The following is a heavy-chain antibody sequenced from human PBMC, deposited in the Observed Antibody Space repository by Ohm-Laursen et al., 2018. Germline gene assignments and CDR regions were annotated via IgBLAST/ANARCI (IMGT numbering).Heavy chain of an antibody. CDR2: IKSKPDGETT. CDR1: GFTFSNAW. J-gene: IGHJ2*01. Sequence: GSLRLSCTASGFTFSNAWMNWVRQAPGKGLEWVGCIKSKPDGETTDYAAPVKGRFTISRDDSKNTLYLQMNSLKTEDTAVYYCTRAASRRCSGCWYFDLWGRGTLVTVSS. D-gene: IGHD6-19*01. CDR3: TRAASRRCSGCWYFDL. V-gene: IGHV3-15*01.